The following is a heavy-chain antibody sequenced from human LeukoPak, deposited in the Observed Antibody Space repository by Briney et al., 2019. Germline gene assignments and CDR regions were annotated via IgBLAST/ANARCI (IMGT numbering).Heavy chain of an antibody. V-gene: IGHV3-64*01. Sequence: GGSLRLSCAASGFTFSSYAMSWVRQAPGKGLEYVSAISSNGGSTYYANSVKGRFTISRDNSKNTVYLQMGNLRPEDMAVYYCVTLGADYWGQGTLVTVSS. CDR2: ISSNGGST. D-gene: IGHD3-16*01. J-gene: IGHJ4*02. CDR3: VTLGADY. CDR1: GFTFSSYA.